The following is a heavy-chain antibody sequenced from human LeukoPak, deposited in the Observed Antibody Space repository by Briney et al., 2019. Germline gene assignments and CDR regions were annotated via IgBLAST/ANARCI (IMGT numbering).Heavy chain of an antibody. D-gene: IGHD3-10*01. CDR1: GFIFSTYS. Sequence: PGGSLRLSCAASGFIFSTYSMNWVRQAPGKGLEWISSISSSSSYIYYADSVKGRFTISRDNAKNSLYLQMNSLRAEDTAVYYCARDFGRPPFGELPDYWGQGTLVTVSS. CDR3: ARDFGRPPFGELPDY. J-gene: IGHJ4*02. CDR2: ISSSSSYI. V-gene: IGHV3-21*01.